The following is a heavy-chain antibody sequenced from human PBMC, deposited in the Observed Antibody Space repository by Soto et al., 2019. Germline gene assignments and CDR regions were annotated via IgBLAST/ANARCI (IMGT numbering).Heavy chain of an antibody. CDR1: GFTFSTYA. CDR3: AKNAMSTVTRRGQYFDS. V-gene: IGHV3-23*01. CDR2: IGGGTGAT. J-gene: IGHJ4*02. D-gene: IGHD4-17*01. Sequence: PGGSLRLSCAASGFTFSTYAMSWVRQAPWEGLEWVSGIGGGTGATYNADSVKGRFIISRDNSKNTLYLQMNNLSVEDTAVYYCAKNAMSTVTRRGQYFDSWGQGTLVTVS.